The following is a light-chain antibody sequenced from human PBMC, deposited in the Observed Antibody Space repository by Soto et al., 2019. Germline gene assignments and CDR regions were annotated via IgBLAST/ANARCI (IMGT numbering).Light chain of an antibody. Sequence: DIQMTQSPSTLSASVGDRVTITCRASQSISSWLAWYQQKPGKAPKLLIYKASSLESGVPSRFSGSGSGTEFTLTISNQQPDDFATYYCQQSNSYPTFGQGTRQEIK. J-gene: IGKJ5*01. CDR1: QSISSW. CDR3: QQSNSYPT. CDR2: KAS. V-gene: IGKV1-5*03.